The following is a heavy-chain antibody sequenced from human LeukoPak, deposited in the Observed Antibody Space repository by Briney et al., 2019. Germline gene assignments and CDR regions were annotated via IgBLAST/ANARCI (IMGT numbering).Heavy chain of an antibody. Sequence: GASVKVSCKASGYTFTSYGITWVRQAPGQGLEWMGWISAYNGNTNYAQNLQGRVTMTTDTTTSTAYMEPRSLRSDDPAVYYCAREVAASIGFDYWGQGTLVTVSS. CDR3: AREVAASIGFDY. D-gene: IGHD6-13*01. CDR2: ISAYNGNT. CDR1: GYTFTSYG. V-gene: IGHV1-18*01. J-gene: IGHJ4*02.